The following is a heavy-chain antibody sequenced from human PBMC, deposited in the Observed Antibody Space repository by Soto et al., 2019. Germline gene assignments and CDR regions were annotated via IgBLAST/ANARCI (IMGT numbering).Heavy chain of an antibody. V-gene: IGHV4-39*07. CDR2: IFHSGST. CDR1: GDPITGRDCF. D-gene: IGHD5-18*01. Sequence: SETLSLTCAVSGDPITGRDCFWGWIRRPPGKGLEWIGKIFHSGSTNYNPSLKSRVTISVDKSKNQFSLNLSSVTAADTAVYYCARGSYEKSSWFDPWGQGTLVTVSS. CDR3: ARGSYEKSSWFDP. J-gene: IGHJ5*02.